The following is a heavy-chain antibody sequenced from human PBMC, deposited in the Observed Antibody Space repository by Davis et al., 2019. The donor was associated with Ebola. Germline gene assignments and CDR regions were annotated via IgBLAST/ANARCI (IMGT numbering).Heavy chain of an antibody. Sequence: AASVKVSCKASAYTFTSYDINWVRQATGQGLEWMGWISAYNGNTNYAQKLQGRVTMTTDTSTSTAYMELRSLRSDDTAVYYCAREEGAIAAAGLGHYWGQGTLVTVSS. CDR2: ISAYNGNT. CDR1: AYTFTSYD. V-gene: IGHV1-18*01. D-gene: IGHD6-13*01. CDR3: AREEGAIAAAGLGHY. J-gene: IGHJ4*02.